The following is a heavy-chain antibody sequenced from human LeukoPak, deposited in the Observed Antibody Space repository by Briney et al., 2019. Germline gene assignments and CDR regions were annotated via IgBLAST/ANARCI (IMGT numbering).Heavy chain of an antibody. D-gene: IGHD5-24*01. Sequence: SETLSLTCTVSGGSISGSSYYWGWIRQPPGKGLEWIGSIYYSGSTYYNPSLKSRVTISVDTSKNQFSLKLSSVTAADTAVYYCARGRFNSPMDVWGQGTMVTVSS. CDR3: ARGRFNSPMDV. J-gene: IGHJ6*02. CDR1: GGSISGSSYY. CDR2: IYYSGST. V-gene: IGHV4-39*01.